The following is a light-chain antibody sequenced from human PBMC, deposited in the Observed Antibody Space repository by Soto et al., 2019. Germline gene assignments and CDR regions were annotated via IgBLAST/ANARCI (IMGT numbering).Light chain of an antibody. J-gene: IGLJ1*01. CDR2: GNS. CDR3: QSYDSSLSGYV. CDR1: RSKNGAGYD. V-gene: IGLV1-40*01. Sequence: QFLLTQAPSVFGAPGQRVTLFCTWGRSKNGAGYDVHWYQQLPGTAPKLLIYGNSNRPSGVPDRFSGSKSGTSASLAITGLQAEDEADYYCQSYDSSLSGYVFGTGTKVTVL.